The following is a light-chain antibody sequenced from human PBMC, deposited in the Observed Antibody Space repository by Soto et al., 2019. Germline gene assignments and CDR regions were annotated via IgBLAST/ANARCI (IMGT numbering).Light chain of an antibody. CDR1: SSDVGGYNY. V-gene: IGLV2-11*01. CDR2: DVS. J-gene: IGLJ1*01. CDR3: CSYAGKSYV. Sequence: QSALTQPRPVSGSPGQSVTISCTGTSSDVGGYNYVSWYQQHPGKAPKLMIYDVSKRPSGVPDRFSGSKSGNTASLTISGLQAEDEADYHCCSYAGKSYVLGTGTKVTV.